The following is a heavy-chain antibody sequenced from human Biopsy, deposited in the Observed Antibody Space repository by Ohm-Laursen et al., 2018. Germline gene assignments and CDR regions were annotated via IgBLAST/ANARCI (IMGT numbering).Heavy chain of an antibody. V-gene: IGHV4-61*05. CDR3: ARATNSTGWPYYYFYGMDV. CDR1: GGSISDSTYH. J-gene: IGHJ6*02. CDR2: IYYSGST. Sequence: SQTLSFTCTFSGGSISDSTYHWGWLRQSPGKGLEWIGNIYYSGSTNYNPSLKSRVTISEDTSKNQFSLRLNSVTAADTAVYYCARATNSTGWPYYYFYGMDVWGQGTTVTVSS. D-gene: IGHD2/OR15-2a*01.